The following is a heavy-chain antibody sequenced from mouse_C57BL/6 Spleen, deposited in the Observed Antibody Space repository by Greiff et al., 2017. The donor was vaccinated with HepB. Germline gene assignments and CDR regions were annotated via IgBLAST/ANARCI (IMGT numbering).Heavy chain of an antibody. D-gene: IGHD4-1*01. CDR1: GYAFSSYW. J-gene: IGHJ2*01. V-gene: IGHV1-80*01. CDR3: ARSRTGTHYFDY. CDR2: IYPGDGDT. Sequence: QVQLKQSGAELVKPGASVKISCKASGYAFSSYWMNWVKQRPGKGLEWIGQIYPGDGDTNYNGKFKGKATLTADKSSSTAYMQLSSLTSEDSAVYFCARSRTGTHYFDYWGQGTTLTVSS.